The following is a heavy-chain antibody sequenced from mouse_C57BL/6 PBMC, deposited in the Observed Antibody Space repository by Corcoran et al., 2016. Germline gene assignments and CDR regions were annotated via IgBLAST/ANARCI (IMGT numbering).Heavy chain of an antibody. CDR2: INYDGSN. J-gene: IGHJ3*01. D-gene: IGHD1-1*01. Sequence: DVQLQESGPGLVKPSQSLSLTCSVTGYSITSGYYWNWIRQFPGNKLEWMGYINYDGSNNYNPSLKNRISITRDTSKNQFFLKLNSVTTEDTATYYCAKDYYGSSPPWFAYWGQGTLVTVSA. CDR3: AKDYYGSSPPWFAY. V-gene: IGHV3-6*01. CDR1: GYSITSGYY.